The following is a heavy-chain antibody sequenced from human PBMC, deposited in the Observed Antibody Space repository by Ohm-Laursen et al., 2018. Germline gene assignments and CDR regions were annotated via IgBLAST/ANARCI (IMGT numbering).Heavy chain of an antibody. Sequence: TLSLTCTVYGGSFSGYYWSWIRQPPGKGLEWIGEINHSGSTNYNPSLKSRVTISVDTSKNQFSLKLSSVTAADTAVYYCARGTGTVGYYYYGMDVWGQGTTVTVSS. CDR2: INHSGST. J-gene: IGHJ6*02. CDR3: ARGTGTVGYYYYGMDV. D-gene: IGHD1-1*01. V-gene: IGHV4-34*01. CDR1: GGSFSGYY.